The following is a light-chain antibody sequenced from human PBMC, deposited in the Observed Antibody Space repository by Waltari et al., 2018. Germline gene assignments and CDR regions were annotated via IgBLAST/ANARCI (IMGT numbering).Light chain of an antibody. CDR3: QQYSTFPPT. CDR1: QAISTF. J-gene: IGKJ4*01. CDR2: AAS. Sequence: TCRASQAISTFLALFQLKPGKAPKDLIYAASTLQTGVSSNFSGSGSGTDFTLTISSLQPGDCATYYCQQYSTFPPTFGGGTRVEI. V-gene: IGKV1-16*02.